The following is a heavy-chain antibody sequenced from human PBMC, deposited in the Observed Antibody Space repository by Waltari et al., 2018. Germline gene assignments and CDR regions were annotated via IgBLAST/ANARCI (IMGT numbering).Heavy chain of an antibody. D-gene: IGHD2-8*01. Sequence: QVQLVQSGAEVKKPGASVKVSCKASGYTFTSYAMHWVRQAPGQRLEWMGWINAGNGNTKYSQEFQGRVTITRDTSASTAYMELSSLRSEDMAVYYCARPIGYCTNGVCSMSDYAFDIWGQGTMVTVSS. V-gene: IGHV1-3*03. CDR3: ARPIGYCTNGVCSMSDYAFDI. J-gene: IGHJ3*02. CDR1: GYTFTSYA. CDR2: INAGNGNT.